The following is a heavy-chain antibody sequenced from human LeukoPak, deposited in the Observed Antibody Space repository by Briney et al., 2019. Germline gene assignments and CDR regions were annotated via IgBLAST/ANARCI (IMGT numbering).Heavy chain of an antibody. CDR1: GYTFTGYY. CDR2: INPNSGGT. J-gene: IGHJ4*02. CDR3: ARVTPPDLRRQLAPFDY. D-gene: IGHD6-13*01. Sequence: ASVKVSCKASGYTFTGYYMHWVRQAPGQGLEWMGWINPNSGGTNYAQKFQGRVTMTRDTSISTAYMELSRLRSDDTAVYYCARVTPPDLRRQLAPFDYWGQGTLVTVSS. V-gene: IGHV1-2*02.